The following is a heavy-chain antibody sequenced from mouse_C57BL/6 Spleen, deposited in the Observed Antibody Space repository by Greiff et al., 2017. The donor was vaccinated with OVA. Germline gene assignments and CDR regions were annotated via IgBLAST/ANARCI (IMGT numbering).Heavy chain of an antibody. D-gene: IGHD2-5*01. Sequence: VQLKQSGPELVKPGASVKISCKASGYSFTGYYMNWVKQSPEKSLEWIGEINPSTGGTTYNQKFKAKATLTVDKSSSTAYMQLKSLTSEDSAVYYCASYYSNYEGYAMDYWGQGTSVTVSS. CDR3: ASYYSNYEGYAMDY. CDR1: GYSFTGYY. V-gene: IGHV1-42*01. CDR2: INPSTGGT. J-gene: IGHJ4*01.